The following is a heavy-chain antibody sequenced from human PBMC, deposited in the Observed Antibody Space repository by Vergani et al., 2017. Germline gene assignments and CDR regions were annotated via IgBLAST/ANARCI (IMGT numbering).Heavy chain of an antibody. CDR2: IYYSGST. D-gene: IGHD3-22*01. CDR3: ARTMIVVPEDIYAFDI. CDR1: GGSVSSGSYY. Sequence: QVQLQESGPGLVKPSETLSLTCTVSGGSVSSGSYYWSWIRQPPGKGLEWIGYIYYSGSTNYNPSLKSRVTISVDTSKNQFSLKLSSVTAADTAVYYCARTMIVVPEDIYAFDIWGQGTMVTVSS. J-gene: IGHJ3*02. V-gene: IGHV4-61*01.